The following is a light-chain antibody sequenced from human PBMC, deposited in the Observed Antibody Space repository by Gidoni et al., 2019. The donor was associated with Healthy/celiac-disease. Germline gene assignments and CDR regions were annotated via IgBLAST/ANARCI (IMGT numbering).Light chain of an antibody. V-gene: IGKV2-28*01. Sequence: DIVMTQSPLSLPVTPGAPASISCRSSQSLLHSNGYNYLDWYLQKPGQSPQLLIYLGSNRASGVPERFSGSGSGTDFTLKISRVETEDVGVYYCMQALQTPITFGQGTRLEIK. CDR1: QSLLHSNGYNY. CDR2: LGS. J-gene: IGKJ5*01. CDR3: MQALQTPIT.